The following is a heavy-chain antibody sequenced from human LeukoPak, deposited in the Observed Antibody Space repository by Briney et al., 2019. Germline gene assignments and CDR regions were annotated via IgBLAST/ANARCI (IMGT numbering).Heavy chain of an antibody. D-gene: IGHD3-22*01. CDR3: ARGSLPYYYDSSGYKGYFDY. CDR1: GFTFSDYY. J-gene: IGHJ4*02. CDR2: IWYDGSNN. V-gene: IGHV3-33*08. Sequence: GGSLRLSCAASGFTFSDYYMSWIRQAPGKGLEWVAVIWYDGSNNYYADSVKGRFTISRDNSKNTLYLQMNSLRAEDTAVYYCARGSLPYYYDSSGYKGYFDYWGQGTLVTVSS.